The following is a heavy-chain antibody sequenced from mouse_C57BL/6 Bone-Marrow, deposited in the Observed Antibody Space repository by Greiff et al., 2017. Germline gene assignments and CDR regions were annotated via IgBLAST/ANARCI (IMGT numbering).Heavy chain of an antibody. J-gene: IGHJ4*01. Sequence: QVQLKESGPGLVAPSPSLSITCTASGFSLTSYAISWVRQPPGQGLEWLGVIWTGGGTNYNSALKSRLSIGKDNSKSQLFLKMNSLQTDDTARYYCARKSSYAMDYWGQGTSVTVSS. V-gene: IGHV2-9-1*01. CDR2: IWTGGGT. CDR3: ARKSSYAMDY. CDR1: GFSLTSYA. D-gene: IGHD1-1*01.